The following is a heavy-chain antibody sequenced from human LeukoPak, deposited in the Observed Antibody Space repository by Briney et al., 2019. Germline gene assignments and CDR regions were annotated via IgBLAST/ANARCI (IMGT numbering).Heavy chain of an antibody. CDR2: IYNSGNT. V-gene: IGHV3-66*01. D-gene: IGHD3-10*01. J-gene: IGHJ4*02. CDR1: GFTVSSNY. Sequence: GGSLRLSCAASGFTVSSNYMSWVRQAPGKGLEWVSVIYNSGNTYYADSLKDRFTISRDISNSTVYLQMNSLRAEDTAVYYCTRDRGTYWGQGTLVTVSS. CDR3: TRDRGTY.